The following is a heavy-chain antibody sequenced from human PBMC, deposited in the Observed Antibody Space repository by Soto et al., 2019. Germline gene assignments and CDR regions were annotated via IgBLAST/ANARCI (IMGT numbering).Heavy chain of an antibody. CDR2: IRSSSSTI. J-gene: IGHJ6*03. CDR3: ARDRAIFGDGAYYYYMDV. Sequence: GGSLRLSCAASGFTFSSYSMNWVRQAPGKGLEWVSYIRSSSSTIYYADSVKGRFTISRDNAKSSLYLQMNSLRAEDTAVYYCARDRAIFGDGAYYYYMDVWGKGTTVTVSS. D-gene: IGHD3-3*01. CDR1: GFTFSSYS. V-gene: IGHV3-48*01.